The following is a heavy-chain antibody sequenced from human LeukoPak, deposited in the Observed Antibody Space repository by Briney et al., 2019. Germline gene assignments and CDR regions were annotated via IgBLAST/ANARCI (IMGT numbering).Heavy chain of an antibody. V-gene: IGHV3-30*18. CDR3: AKEGTPQVSTWYDL. Sequence: PGRSLRLSCAASGFTFSSYGIHWVRQAPGKGLEWVAVISYEGGTQHYADSVKGRLIISRDNPRNTLYLQMNILRTEDTAVYYCAKEGTPQVSTWYDLWGQGTQVIVSS. CDR1: GFTFSSYG. D-gene: IGHD3-10*01. J-gene: IGHJ5*02. CDR2: ISYEGGTQ.